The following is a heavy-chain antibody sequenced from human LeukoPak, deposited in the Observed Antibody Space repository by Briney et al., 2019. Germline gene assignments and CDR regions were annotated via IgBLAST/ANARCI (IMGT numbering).Heavy chain of an antibody. CDR1: GYTFSTYA. V-gene: IGHV1-3*04. CDR3: ASGDLGYCSSASCPTRGNAFDI. D-gene: IGHD2-2*01. J-gene: IGHJ3*02. CDR2: INTGNGNT. Sequence: ASVKVSCKAPGYTFSTYAVHWVRQAPGQRLEWMGWINTGNGNTKYPQKFQGRVTITRDTSASTVYMELSSLRSEDTAVYYCASGDLGYCSSASCPTRGNAFDIWDQGTLVTVSS.